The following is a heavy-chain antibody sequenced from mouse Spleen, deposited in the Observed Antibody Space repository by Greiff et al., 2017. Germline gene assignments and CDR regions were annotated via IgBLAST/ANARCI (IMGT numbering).Heavy chain of an antibody. V-gene: IGHV5-9*04. CDR2: ISSGGGNT. D-gene: IGHD1-1*01. CDR1: GFTFSSYA. Sequence: EVKLVESGGGLVKLGGSLKLSCAASGFTFSSYAMSWVRQTPEKRLEWVATISSGGGNTYYPDSVKGRFTISRDNAKNTLYLQMSSLKSEDTAMYYCARHGSYYGSSAWFAYWGQGTLVTVSA. J-gene: IGHJ3*01. CDR3: ARHGSYYGSSAWFAY.